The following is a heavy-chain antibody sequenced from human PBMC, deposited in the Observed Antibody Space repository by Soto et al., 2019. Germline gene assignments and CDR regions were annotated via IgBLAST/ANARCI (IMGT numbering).Heavy chain of an antibody. V-gene: IGHV1-69*01. CDR2: IIPIFGTA. D-gene: IGHD3-22*01. J-gene: IGHJ6*02. CDR3: ARYYYDSSGYYLDYYYGMDV. Sequence: QVQLVQSGAEVKKPGSSVKVSCKASGSTFSSYAISWVRQAPGQGLEWMGGIIPIFGTANYAQKFQGRVTITADESTSTAYMELSSLRSEDTAVYYCARYYYDSSGYYLDYYYGMDVWGQGTTVTVSS. CDR1: GSTFSSYA.